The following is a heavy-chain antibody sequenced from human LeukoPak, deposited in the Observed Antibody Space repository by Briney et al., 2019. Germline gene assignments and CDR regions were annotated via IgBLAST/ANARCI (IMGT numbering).Heavy chain of an antibody. CDR3: ARVDYGDYVHFDY. V-gene: IGHV1-18*01. CDR2: ISAYNGNT. CDR1: GYTFTSYG. Sequence: EASVKVSCKASGYTFTSYGISWVRQAPGQGLGWMGWISAYNGNTNYAQKLQGRVTMTTDTSTSTACMELRSLRSDDTAVYYCARVDYGDYVHFDYWGQGTLVTVSS. D-gene: IGHD4-17*01. J-gene: IGHJ4*02.